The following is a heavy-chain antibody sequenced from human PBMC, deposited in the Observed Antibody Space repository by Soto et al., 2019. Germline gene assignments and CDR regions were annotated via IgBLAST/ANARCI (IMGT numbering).Heavy chain of an antibody. Sequence: SVKVSCKASGGTFSSYRINWVRQAPGQGLEWMGGIIPIFGTANNAQKFQGRVTITADESATTVYMQLSSLRSEDTAVDYSVRPRNILTVQYYFDYWGQGTLVTVSS. D-gene: IGHD3-9*01. CDR2: IIPIFGTA. V-gene: IGHV1-69*13. CDR1: GGTFSSYR. CDR3: VRPRNILTVQYYFDY. J-gene: IGHJ4*02.